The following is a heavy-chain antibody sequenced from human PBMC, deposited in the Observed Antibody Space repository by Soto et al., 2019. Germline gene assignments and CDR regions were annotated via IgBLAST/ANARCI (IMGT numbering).Heavy chain of an antibody. J-gene: IGHJ4*02. D-gene: IGHD1-1*01. CDR3: VRWNGFGDH. V-gene: IGHV3-23*01. Sequence: EVQLLDSGGGLVQPGGSLRLSCAVSGFTLSDYGVTWVRQAPGKGLEWVSGFSGGGGGTFYADSVKGRFTISRDDSKNTAYLQMTGLGVEDTAVYYCVRWNGFGDHWSQGTLVPVSS. CDR2: FSGGGGGT. CDR1: GFTLSDYG.